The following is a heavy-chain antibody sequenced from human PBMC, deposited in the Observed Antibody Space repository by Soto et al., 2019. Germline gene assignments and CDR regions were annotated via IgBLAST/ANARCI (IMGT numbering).Heavy chain of an antibody. CDR2: IYYSGST. V-gene: IGHV4-59*01. J-gene: IGHJ3*02. D-gene: IGHD6-13*01. CDR3: ARSSSSWYGSAFDI. CDR1: GGSISSYY. Sequence: PSETLSLTCTVSGGSISSYYWSWIRQPPGKGLEWIGYIYYSGSTNYNPSLKSRVTISVDTPKNQFSLKLSSVTAADTAVYYCARSSSSWYGSAFDIWGQGTMVTVSS.